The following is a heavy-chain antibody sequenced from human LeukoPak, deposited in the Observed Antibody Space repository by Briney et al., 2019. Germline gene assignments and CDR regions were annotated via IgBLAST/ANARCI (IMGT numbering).Heavy chain of an antibody. Sequence: PGGSLRLSCAASGFTFSTYWMSWVRQAPGKGLEWVANINQDGSEKYSVDSVKGRFTISRDNAKSSLYLQMNSLRADDTAVYYRARDRALYDSRRGYYYTEDDYWGQGTLVTVSS. CDR2: INQDGSEK. CDR3: ARDRALYDSRRGYYYTEDDY. D-gene: IGHD3-22*01. J-gene: IGHJ4*02. V-gene: IGHV3-7*01. CDR1: GFTFSTYW.